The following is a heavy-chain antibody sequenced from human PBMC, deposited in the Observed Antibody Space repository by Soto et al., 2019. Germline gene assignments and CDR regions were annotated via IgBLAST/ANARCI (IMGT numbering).Heavy chain of an antibody. CDR1: GFTFSSYA. CDR2: ISGSGGST. Sequence: GGSLRLSCAASGFTFSSYAMSWVRQAPGKGLEWVSAISGSGGSTYYADSVKGRFTISRDNSKNTLYLQMNSLRAEDTAVYYCAKVSPVSMVRGVSSPHDAFDIWGQGTMVTVSS. D-gene: IGHD3-10*01. CDR3: AKVSPVSMVRGVSSPHDAFDI. J-gene: IGHJ3*02. V-gene: IGHV3-23*01.